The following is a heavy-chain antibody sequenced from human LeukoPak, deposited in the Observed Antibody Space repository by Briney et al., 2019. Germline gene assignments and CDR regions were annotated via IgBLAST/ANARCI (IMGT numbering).Heavy chain of an antibody. Sequence: GGSLRLSCVASGFSFGKYWMSWVRQAPGKGLEWVANIKLDGSEKNYVDSVKGRFTISRDNTKNSLYLQMSSLRAEDTAVYYCARRYFDYWGQGTLVTVSS. V-gene: IGHV3-7*03. CDR2: IKLDGSEK. J-gene: IGHJ4*02. CDR3: ARRYFDY. CDR1: GFSFGKYW.